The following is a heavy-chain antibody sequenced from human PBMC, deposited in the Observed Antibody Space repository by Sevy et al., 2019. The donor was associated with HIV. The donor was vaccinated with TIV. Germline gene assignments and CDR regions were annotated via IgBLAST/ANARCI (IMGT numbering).Heavy chain of an antibody. CDR1: GYTFTSYA. J-gene: IGHJ4*02. Sequence: ASVEVSCKASGYTFTSYAIHWVRQAPGQRLEWMGWINPGNGNTKYSQKFQGRVTITRDTSASTTYMELSSLRSEDTAVYYCARSVIPTAIFDYWGRGTLVTVSS. CDR3: ARSVIPTAIFDY. CDR2: INPGNGNT. V-gene: IGHV1-3*01. D-gene: IGHD2-2*01.